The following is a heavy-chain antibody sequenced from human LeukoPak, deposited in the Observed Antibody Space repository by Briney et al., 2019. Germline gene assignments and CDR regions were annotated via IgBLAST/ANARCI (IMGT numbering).Heavy chain of an antibody. V-gene: IGHV3-30*02. Sequence: PGGSLRLSCAASGFTFSSYGINWVRQAPGKGLEWVTFIRYDGSDKDYADSVKGRFTISRDNFKNTVFLEMNSLRPEDTAEYCCAKGGRAGYNPEYFDYWGQGTLVTVSS. CDR2: IRYDGSDK. D-gene: IGHD5-24*01. CDR3: AKGGRAGYNPEYFDY. CDR1: GFTFSSYG. J-gene: IGHJ4*02.